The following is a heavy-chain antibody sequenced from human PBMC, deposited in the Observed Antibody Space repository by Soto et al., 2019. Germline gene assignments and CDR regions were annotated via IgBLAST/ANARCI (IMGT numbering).Heavy chain of an antibody. J-gene: IGHJ6*02. CDR3: ARLMDYSNHDGMDF. CDR2: IWYDGSNK. D-gene: IGHD4-4*01. Sequence: PGGSLRLSCAASGFTFSSYGMHWVRQAPGKGLEWVAVIWYDGSNKYYADSVKGRFTISRDNSKNTLYLQMNSLRAEDTAVYYCARLMDYSNHDGMDFWGPGTTVTVSS. CDR1: GFTFSSYG. V-gene: IGHV3-33*01.